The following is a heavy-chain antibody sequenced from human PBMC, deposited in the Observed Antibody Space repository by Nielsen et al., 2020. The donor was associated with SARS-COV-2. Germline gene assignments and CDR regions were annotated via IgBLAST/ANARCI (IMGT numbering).Heavy chain of an antibody. CDR3: AAWGAVDYYYGMDV. V-gene: IGHV3-9*01. CDR2: ISWNSGSI. CDR1: GFTFSSYG. J-gene: IGHJ6*02. D-gene: IGHD3-16*01. Sequence: SLKISCAASGFTFSSYGMHWVRQAPGQGLEWVSGISWNSGSIGYADSVKGRFTISRDNAKNSLYLQMNSLRAEDTALYYCAAWGAVDYYYGMDVWGQGTTVTVSS.